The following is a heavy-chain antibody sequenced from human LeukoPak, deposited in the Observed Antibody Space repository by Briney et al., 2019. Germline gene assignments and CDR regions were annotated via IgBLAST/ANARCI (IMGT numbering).Heavy chain of an antibody. Sequence: PGGSLRLSCAASGFSFSTYSMNWVRQAPGKGLEWVSYISSTSSTIYYADSVKGRFTISRDNAKNSLYLQMNSLRVEDTAVYYCASRSDYWGQGTLVTVSS. CDR1: GFSFSTYS. CDR2: ISSTSSTI. V-gene: IGHV3-48*04. J-gene: IGHJ4*02. CDR3: ASRSDY.